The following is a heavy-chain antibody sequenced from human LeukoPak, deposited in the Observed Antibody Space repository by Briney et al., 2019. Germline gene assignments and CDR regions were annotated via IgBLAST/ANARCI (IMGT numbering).Heavy chain of an antibody. CDR2: ISGGAGGA. Sequence: GGSLRLSCAPSGFTLSSYAMNGVRQALRKGLEWVSSISGGAGGADYADSVKGRFTMSRNNSKNTLYLQMNSLRAEDTAVYYGAKDGGYGAGSYYPDDWGQGTLVTVSS. D-gene: IGHD3-10*01. V-gene: IGHV3-23*01. CDR3: AKDGGYGAGSYYPDD. CDR1: GFTLSSYA. J-gene: IGHJ4*02.